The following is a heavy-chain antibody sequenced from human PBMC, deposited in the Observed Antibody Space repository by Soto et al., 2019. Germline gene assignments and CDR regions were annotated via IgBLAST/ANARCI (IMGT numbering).Heavy chain of an antibody. D-gene: IGHD5-18*01. V-gene: IGHV4-30-2*01. CDR2: IYHSGST. J-gene: IGHJ6*02. CDR3: ASGGSEYSYGRRNYYYCGMDV. CDR1: GGSISSGGYS. Sequence: QLQLQESGSGLVKPSQTLSLTCAVSGGSISSGGYSWSWIRQPPGKGLEWIGYIYHSGSTYYNPSLKSRVTISVDRSKNQFSLKLSSVSAADTAVYYCASGGSEYSYGRRNYYYCGMDVWGQGTTVTVSS.